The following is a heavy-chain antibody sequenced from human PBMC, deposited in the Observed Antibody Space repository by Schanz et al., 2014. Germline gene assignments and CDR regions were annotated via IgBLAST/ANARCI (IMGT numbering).Heavy chain of an antibody. V-gene: IGHV4-39*01. J-gene: IGHJ4*02. CDR3: ARHGPLAGIPLDY. Sequence: QLQLQESGPGLVKPSETLSLICSVSGGSINSNSYYWGWIRQPPGKGLEGIGNVFYTGTTYTNPSLRSRLTVSGEPSNNQFSLKLTSVTAADTAVYFCARHGPLAGIPLDYWGRGTLVTVSS. CDR2: VFYTGTT. CDR1: GGSINSNSYY. D-gene: IGHD6-19*01.